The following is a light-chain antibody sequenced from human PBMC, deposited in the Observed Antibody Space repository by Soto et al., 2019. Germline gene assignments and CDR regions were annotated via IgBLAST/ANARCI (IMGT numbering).Light chain of an antibody. CDR1: SSDIGAGYD. J-gene: IGLJ1*01. CDR2: GNI. Sequence: QLVLTQPPSVSGAPGQRVTISCTGSSSDIGAGYDVHWYQQLPGTAPKLLIYGNINRPSGVPDRFSGSKSGTSASLAITGLQAEDEAEYYCQSHDSSLSGYVFGTGTKLTVL. V-gene: IGLV1-40*01. CDR3: QSHDSSLSGYV.